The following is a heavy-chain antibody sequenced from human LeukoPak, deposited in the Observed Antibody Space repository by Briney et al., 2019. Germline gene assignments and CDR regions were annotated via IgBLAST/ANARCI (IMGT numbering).Heavy chain of an antibody. J-gene: IGHJ5*02. D-gene: IGHD1-26*01. V-gene: IGHV1-8*01. CDR2: MNPNSGNT. Sequence: ASVKVSCKASGYTFTSYDTNWVRQAAGQGLEWMGWMNPNSGNTGYAQKFQGRVTMTRNTSISTAYMELSSLRSEDTAVYYCARSPDFCSGSSNCRWFDPWGQGTLVTVSS. CDR1: GYTFTSYD. CDR3: ARSPDFCSGSSNCRWFDP.